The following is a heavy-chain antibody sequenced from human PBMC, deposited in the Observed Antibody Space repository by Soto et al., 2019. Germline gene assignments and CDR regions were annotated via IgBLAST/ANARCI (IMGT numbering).Heavy chain of an antibody. D-gene: IGHD3-3*01. CDR2: IRGSGGST. J-gene: IGHJ4*02. V-gene: IGHV3-23*01. Sequence: EVQLLESGGGLVQPGGSLRLSCAASGFTFSSYAMSWVRQAPGKGLEWVSAIRGSGGSTYYADSVKGRFTISRDNSKNTLYLQMNSLRAEDTAVYYCAKGPKEYDFWSGPEYYFDYWGQGTLVTVSS. CDR3: AKGPKEYDFWSGPEYYFDY. CDR1: GFTFSSYA.